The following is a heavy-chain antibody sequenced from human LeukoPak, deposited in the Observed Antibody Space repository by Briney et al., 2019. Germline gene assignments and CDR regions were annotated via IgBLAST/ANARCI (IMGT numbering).Heavy chain of an antibody. Sequence: GGSLRLSCAASGFTFSSYSMNWVRQAPGKGLEWVSSISSSSSYIYYADSVKGRFTISRDNAKNSLYLQMNSLRAEDTAVYYCARVKKRSYSYYYGMGVWGQGTTVTVSS. J-gene: IGHJ6*02. CDR1: GFTFSSYS. CDR3: ARVKKRSYSYYYGMGV. CDR2: ISSSSSYI. V-gene: IGHV3-21*01. D-gene: IGHD1-26*01.